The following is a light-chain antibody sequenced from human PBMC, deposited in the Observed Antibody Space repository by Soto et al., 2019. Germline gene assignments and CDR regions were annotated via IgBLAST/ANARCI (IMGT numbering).Light chain of an antibody. V-gene: IGKV3-15*01. J-gene: IGKJ4*01. CDR3: QQYNNWPRAT. CDR2: RTS. Sequence: EMVMTQFPATLSVSPGGRATLSCRASQSVNHNLAWYLQKPGQAPRLLMFRTSSRATGFPARFSGSGSGTEFNLTISSLQSEDFGVYYCQQYNNWPRATFGGGTKVDIK. CDR1: QSVNHN.